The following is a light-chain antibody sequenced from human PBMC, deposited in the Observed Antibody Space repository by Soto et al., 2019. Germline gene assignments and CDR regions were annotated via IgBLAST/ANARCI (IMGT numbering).Light chain of an antibody. Sequence: QSALTQPASVSGSPGQSVTISCTGTSSDVGGYDYVSWYQQHPGTAPKLILYEVNNRPSGVSNRFSGSKSGNTASLIISGLQTEDEANYYCCAYTTSNTLIFGTGTKVTVL. CDR1: SSDVGGYDY. CDR2: EVN. CDR3: CAYTTSNTLI. J-gene: IGLJ1*01. V-gene: IGLV2-14*01.